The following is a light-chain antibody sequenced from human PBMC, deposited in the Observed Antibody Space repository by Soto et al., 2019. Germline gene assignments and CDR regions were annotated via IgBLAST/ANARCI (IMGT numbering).Light chain of an antibody. Sequence: DIQMTQSPSSLSASVGDRVTITCQASQDISNYLNWYQQKPGKAPKLLIYDASNLETVVPSRFSGSGSGTDFNFTISSLQPEDIATYYCHQYDNPSLTSGGGTKVEIK. CDR1: QDISNY. CDR2: DAS. J-gene: IGKJ4*01. V-gene: IGKV1-33*01. CDR3: HQYDNPSLT.